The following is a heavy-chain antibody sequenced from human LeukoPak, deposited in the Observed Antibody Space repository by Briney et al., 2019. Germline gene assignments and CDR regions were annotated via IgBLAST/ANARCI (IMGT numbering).Heavy chain of an antibody. CDR3: AKTGSTVTTLNWFDP. CDR2: ISVSGGIT. Sequence: GGSLRLSCAASGFTFSSNGMSWVRQAPGKGLEWVLGISVSGGITFYADSVKGRFTISRDNSKNTLYLQMNSLRGEDTAVYYCAKTGSTVTTLNWFDPWGQGTLVTVSS. D-gene: IGHD4-17*01. J-gene: IGHJ5*02. CDR1: GFTFSSNG. V-gene: IGHV3-23*01.